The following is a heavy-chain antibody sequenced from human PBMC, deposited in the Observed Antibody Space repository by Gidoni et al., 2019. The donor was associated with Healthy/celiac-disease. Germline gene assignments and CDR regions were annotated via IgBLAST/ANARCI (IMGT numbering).Heavy chain of an antibody. D-gene: IGHD6-19*01. CDR2: MNPNSGNT. J-gene: IGHJ5*02. Sequence: QVQMVQSGAEVKTPGASVKVSCKAAGYTFTSYDINWVRQATGQGLEWMGWMNPNSGNTGYAQKFHGRGTMTRNTSISTAYMELSSLGSEDTAVYYCATLGSGGWFDPWGQGTLVTVSS. V-gene: IGHV1-8*01. CDR1: GYTFTSYD. CDR3: ATLGSGGWFDP.